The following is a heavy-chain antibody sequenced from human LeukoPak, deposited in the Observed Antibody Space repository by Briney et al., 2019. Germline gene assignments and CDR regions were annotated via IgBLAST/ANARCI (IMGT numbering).Heavy chain of an antibody. J-gene: IGHJ4*02. V-gene: IGHV3-13*01. CDR1: GFAFSSYD. Sequence: GGSLRLSCAASGFAFSSYDMHWVRQVSGKGLEWVSAICHAGDTYYADSVKGRFTISREDAKNYSFLQMNSLRAGDTAVYFCAALGDSIYWGQGTLVTVSS. CDR3: AALGDSIY. D-gene: IGHD1-26*01. CDR2: ICHAGDT.